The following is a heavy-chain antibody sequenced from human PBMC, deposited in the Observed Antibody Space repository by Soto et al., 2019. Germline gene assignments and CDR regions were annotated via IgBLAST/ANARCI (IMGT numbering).Heavy chain of an antibody. CDR2: IYPGDSDT. D-gene: IGHD2-15*01. J-gene: IGHJ6*02. V-gene: IGHV5-51*03. CDR1: GYSVTSYW. Sequence: PGESLKISCKGSGYSVTSYWIGWVRQMPGKGLEWMGIIYPGDSDTRYSPSFQGQVTISADKSISTAYLQWSSLKASDTAMYYCARRVAATRYYYYYYGMDVWGQGTTVTVSS. CDR3: ARRVAATRYYYYYYGMDV.